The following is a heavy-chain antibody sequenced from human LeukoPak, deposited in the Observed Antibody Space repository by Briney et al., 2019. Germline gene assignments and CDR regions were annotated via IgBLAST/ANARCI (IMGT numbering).Heavy chain of an antibody. CDR3: AKDPRRYYDSSGYPVADY. D-gene: IGHD3-22*01. J-gene: IGHJ4*02. Sequence: GSLRLSCAASGFTFSSYGMHWVRQAPGKGLEWVAVIWYDGSNKYYADSVKGRFTISRDNSKNMLYLQMNSLRAEDTAVYYCAKDPRRYYDSSGYPVADYWGQGTLVTVSS. CDR2: IWYDGSNK. V-gene: IGHV3-33*06. CDR1: GFTFSSYG.